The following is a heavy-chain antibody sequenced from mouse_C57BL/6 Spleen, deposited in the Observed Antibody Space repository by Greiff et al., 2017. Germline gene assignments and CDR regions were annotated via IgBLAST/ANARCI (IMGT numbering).Heavy chain of an antibody. Sequence: QVHVKQSGPGLVQPSQSLSITCTVSGFSLTSYGVHWVRQSPGKGLEWLGVIWSGGSTDYNAAFISRLSISKDNSKSQVFFKMNSLQADDTAIYYCARKGGYYYGSSYPFDYAMDYWGQGTSVTVSS. V-gene: IGHV2-2*01. D-gene: IGHD1-1*01. CDR1: GFSLTSYG. CDR2: IWSGGST. CDR3: ARKGGYYYGSSYPFDYAMDY. J-gene: IGHJ4*01.